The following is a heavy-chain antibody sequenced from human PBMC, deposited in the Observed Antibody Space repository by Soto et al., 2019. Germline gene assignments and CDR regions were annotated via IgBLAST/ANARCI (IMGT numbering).Heavy chain of an antibody. CDR2: IYHSGST. V-gene: IGHV4-30-2*01. CDR1: GGSISSGGYS. D-gene: IGHD6-19*01. Sequence: PSETLSLTCAVSGGSISSGGYSWSWIRQPPGKGLEWIGYIYHSGSTYYNPSLKSRVTISVDRSKNQFSLKLSSVTAADTAVYYCARAQITVAGRDYYGMDVWGQGTTVTVSS. J-gene: IGHJ6*02. CDR3: ARAQITVAGRDYYGMDV.